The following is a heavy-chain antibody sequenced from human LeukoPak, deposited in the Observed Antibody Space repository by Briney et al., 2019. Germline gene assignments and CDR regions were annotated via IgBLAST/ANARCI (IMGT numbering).Heavy chain of an antibody. Sequence: PGGSLRLSCAGSGFTFSSYWMHWVRHAPGKGRVWVSRINSDGSSTNYADCVKGRFTIYRDKTKNTLYLQMNSLKGDDTAVYYCAKDSAFYYIDVWGKGTTVIISS. D-gene: IGHD3-10*01. J-gene: IGHJ6*03. CDR1: GFTFSSYW. V-gene: IGHV3-74*01. CDR2: INSDGSST. CDR3: AKDSAFYYIDV.